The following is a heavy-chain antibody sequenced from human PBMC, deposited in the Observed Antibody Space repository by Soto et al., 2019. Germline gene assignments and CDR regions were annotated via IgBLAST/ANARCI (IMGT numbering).Heavy chain of an antibody. CDR3: ARNDYGDYDDALDI. Sequence: ASVKVSCKASGYTFTSDGITWVLLAPGQGLEWMGWISAYNGNTNYAQKLQDRVTMTTDTSTSTAYMELRSLRSDYTAVYYCARNDYGDYDDALDIWGQGTMVTVSS. CDR1: GYTFTSDG. CDR2: ISAYNGNT. J-gene: IGHJ3*02. V-gene: IGHV1-18*01. D-gene: IGHD4-17*01.